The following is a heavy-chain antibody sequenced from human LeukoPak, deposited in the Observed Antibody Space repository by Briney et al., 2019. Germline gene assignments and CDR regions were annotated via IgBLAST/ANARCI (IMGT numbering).Heavy chain of an antibody. J-gene: IGHJ4*02. CDR3: VRDEGFHGSGSN. CDR2: ISASADNT. CDR1: GFAFSSLS. D-gene: IGHD3-10*01. V-gene: IGHV3-23*01. Sequence: GGSLRLSCVASGFAFSSLSMSWVRQAPGKGLEWVSDISASADNTHYADSVKGRFIIFRDNSKNTLYLQMNSLRGEDTAVYYCVRDEGFHGSGSNWGQGTLVTVSS.